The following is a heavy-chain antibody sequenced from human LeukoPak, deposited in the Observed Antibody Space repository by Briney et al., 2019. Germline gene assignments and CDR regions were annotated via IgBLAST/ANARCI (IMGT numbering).Heavy chain of an antibody. J-gene: IGHJ4*02. Sequence: GGSLRLSCAASGFTFSNYWMTWVRQAPGNGLEWVANIKQGGNEKYYVDSVKGRFTISRDNAKNSLHLQMNSLRSEDTAVDYCARGYGEDYCSAVSCRWYDYWGQGTLVTVSS. V-gene: IGHV3-7*04. CDR3: ARGYGEDYCSAVSCRWYDY. CDR2: IKQGGNEK. CDR1: GFTFSNYW. D-gene: IGHD2-15*01.